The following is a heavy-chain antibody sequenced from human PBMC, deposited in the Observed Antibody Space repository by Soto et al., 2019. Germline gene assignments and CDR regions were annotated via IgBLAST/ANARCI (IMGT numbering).Heavy chain of an antibody. V-gene: IGHV6-1*01. CDR2: TYYRSQWHN. J-gene: IGHJ3*02. D-gene: IGHD3-10*01. CDR1: GDSVSSNTAT. CDR3: ARERGFLHEGLDI. Sequence: SQTLSLTCVISGDSVSSNTATWNWIRQSPSRGLEWLGRTYYRSQWHNEYEESVKSRITINPDTSKNQFSLQLNSMSPEDTAVYYCARERGFLHEGLDIWGRATMLTFSS.